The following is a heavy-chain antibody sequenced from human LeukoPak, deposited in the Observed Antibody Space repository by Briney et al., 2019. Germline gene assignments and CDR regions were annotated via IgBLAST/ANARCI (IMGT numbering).Heavy chain of an antibody. V-gene: IGHV3-21*01. CDR1: GFTFSSYS. D-gene: IGHD3-22*01. J-gene: IGHJ4*02. CDR2: ISSSSSYI. Sequence: GGSLRLSCAASGFTFSSYSMNWVRQAPGKGLEWISSISSSSSYIYYADSVKGRFTISRDNAKNSLYLQMNSLRAEDTAVYYCARAHYYDSSGLDFWGQGTLVTVSS. CDR3: ARAHYYDSSGLDF.